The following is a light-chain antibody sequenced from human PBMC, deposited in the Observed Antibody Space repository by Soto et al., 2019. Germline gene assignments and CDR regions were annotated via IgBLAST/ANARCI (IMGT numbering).Light chain of an antibody. J-gene: IGLJ1*01. CDR2: EVT. CDR1: SSDVGTYNY. Sequence: QSVLTQAASVSGSPGQSITIACTGTSSDVGTYNYVSWYQQHPGKAPKVMIYEVTYRPSGVSNRFSGSKSGNTASLTIPGLQAEDEAEYSCRPYTGSSTLYVFGTGTKVTVL. CDR3: RPYTGSSTLYV. V-gene: IGLV2-14*01.